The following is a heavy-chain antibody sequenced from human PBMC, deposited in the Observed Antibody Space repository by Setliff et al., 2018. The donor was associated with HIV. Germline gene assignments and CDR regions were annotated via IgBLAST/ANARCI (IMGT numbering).Heavy chain of an antibody. CDR2: IYYSGST. J-gene: IGHJ4*02. D-gene: IGHD5-12*01. CDR1: GGSVSSTSNY. Sequence: SETLFLTCSVSGGSVSSTSNYWGWIRQPPGKGLEWIGSIYYSGSTYYNPSLTSRVTISVDTSKNQFSLKLSSVTAADTAVYYCARVQVGGYNFYFDYWGQGTLVTVSS. CDR3: ARVQVGGYNFYFDY. V-gene: IGHV4-39*01.